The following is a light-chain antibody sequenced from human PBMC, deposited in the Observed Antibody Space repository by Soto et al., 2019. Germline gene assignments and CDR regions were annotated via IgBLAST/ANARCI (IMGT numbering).Light chain of an antibody. V-gene: IGKV3-20*01. CDR2: GAS. J-gene: IGKJ1*01. Sequence: EIVLTQSPFTLSLSPGERGTLSCRASQSVGTSLAWYQQKPGQAPRLLIYGASNRATGIPDRFSGSGSGTDFTLTISKLEPEDFAVYQCQQYGGSPRTFGQGTKVDIK. CDR3: QQYGGSPRT. CDR1: QSVGTS.